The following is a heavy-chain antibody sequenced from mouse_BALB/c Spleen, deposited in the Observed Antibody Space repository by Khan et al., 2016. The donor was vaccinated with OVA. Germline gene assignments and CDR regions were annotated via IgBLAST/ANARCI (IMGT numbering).Heavy chain of an antibody. CDR3: ERSTDRYAFA. CDR1: GDSITSCY. CDR2: MISTGYT. Sequence: EVQLRESGPGLVKPSQTLSLTCSVTGDSITSCYWSWIRQSPGNKLEYMGYMISTGYTDYNPSLYSGLAISPHKSQNQYYLQLNSVTTEDTATYYCERSTDRYAFAYGAKGLWSLSLQ. J-gene: IGHJ3*01. D-gene: IGHD2-14*01. V-gene: IGHV3-8*02.